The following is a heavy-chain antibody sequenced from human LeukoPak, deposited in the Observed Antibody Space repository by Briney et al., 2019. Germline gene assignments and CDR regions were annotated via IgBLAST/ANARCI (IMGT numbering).Heavy chain of an antibody. D-gene: IGHD5-18*01. CDR1: GITFSNYA. Sequence: GGSLRLSCVASGITFSNYAVSWVRQAPEKGLDWVSVISGSAHKIRYADSVKGRFTISRDNSENIVYLQMNNLRAEDTAVYYCAGRVTGYSSGYAYWGQGTLVTVSS. V-gene: IGHV3-23*01. CDR2: ISGSAHKI. J-gene: IGHJ4*02. CDR3: AGRVTGYSSGYAY.